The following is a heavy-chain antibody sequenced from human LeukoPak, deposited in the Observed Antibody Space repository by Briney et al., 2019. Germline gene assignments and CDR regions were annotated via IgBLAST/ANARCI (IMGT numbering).Heavy chain of an antibody. CDR1: GGSISSGDYY. CDR3: ARGPSNYGWFEP. J-gene: IGHJ5*02. D-gene: IGHD4-11*01. CDR2: LHYSGST. V-gene: IGHV4-31*03. Sequence: SQTLSLTCTVSGGSISSGDYYWSWIRQHPGKGLEWIGFLHYSGSTFYNPSLKSRVTISVDKSKNHFSLKLSSVTAADTAVYYCARGPSNYGWFEPWGQGTLVTVSS.